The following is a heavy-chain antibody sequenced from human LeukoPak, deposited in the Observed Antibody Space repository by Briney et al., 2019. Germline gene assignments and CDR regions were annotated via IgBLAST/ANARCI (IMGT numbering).Heavy chain of an antibody. J-gene: IGHJ4*02. V-gene: IGHV3-23*01. Sequence: TGESLRLSCAASGFTFSTYAMTWVRQAPGKGLEWVSSICGNGGCAYYGDSLKGRFTISRDNAKNSLYLQMNSLRAGDTAFYYCARLAAAGKGLGFDYWGQGTLVTVSS. CDR2: ICGNGGCA. CDR1: GFTFSTYA. D-gene: IGHD6-13*01. CDR3: ARLAAAGKGLGFDY.